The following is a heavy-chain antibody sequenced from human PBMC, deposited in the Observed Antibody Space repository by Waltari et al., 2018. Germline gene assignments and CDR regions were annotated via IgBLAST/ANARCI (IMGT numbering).Heavy chain of an antibody. D-gene: IGHD2-8*01. CDR3: ARGMYGTTSYMIDY. V-gene: IGHV4-59*01. CDR1: TGSIFTYY. Sequence: GPGLVKPSETVSLTCSVSTGSIFTYYWSWIRQPPGKGLEWIGYVDYTGSTNYNPSLRSRVTISVDTPNNQFSLKVTSVTAADTALYYCARGMYGTTSYMIDYWGQGTLLTVSS. CDR2: VDYTGST. J-gene: IGHJ4*02.